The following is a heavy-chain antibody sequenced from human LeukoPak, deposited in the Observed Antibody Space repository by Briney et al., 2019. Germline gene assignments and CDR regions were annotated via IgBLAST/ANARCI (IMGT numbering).Heavy chain of an antibody. D-gene: IGHD3-16*01. CDR2: ISNDGSYK. CDR1: RFTFSSYG. J-gene: IGHJ5*02. V-gene: IGHV3-30*18. Sequence: GGSLRLSCAASRFTFSSYGMHWVRQGPGKGLEWVAIISNDGSYKYYADSVKGRFTISRDNAKNSLYLQMNTLRAEDTAMYYCAKDAQPRSRWFDPWGQGTLVTVSS. CDR3: AKDAQPRSRWFDP.